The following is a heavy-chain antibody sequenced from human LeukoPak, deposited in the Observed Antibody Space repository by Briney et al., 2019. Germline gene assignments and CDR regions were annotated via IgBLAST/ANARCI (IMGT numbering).Heavy chain of an antibody. CDR1: GGSISSGTYY. CDR3: ARTLLPATVGAFDI. CDR2: ISASGIT. V-gene: IGHV4-61*02. J-gene: IGHJ3*02. Sequence: SQTLSLTCTVSGGSISSGTYYWSWLRQPAETGLEWIGRISASGITNYNPSLKSRITISVDTSKNQFSLQLTSVTAADTAVYFCARTLLPATVGAFDIWGQGTVVTVSS. D-gene: IGHD2-2*01.